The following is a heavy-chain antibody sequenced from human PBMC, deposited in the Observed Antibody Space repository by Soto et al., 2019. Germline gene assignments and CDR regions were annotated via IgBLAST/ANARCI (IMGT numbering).Heavy chain of an antibody. V-gene: IGHV3-30-3*01. CDR1: GFTFSSYA. J-gene: IGHJ6*02. CDR3: ARGKDIVVVVAATGDMDV. Sequence: QVQLVESGGGVVQPGRSLRLSCAASGFTFSSYAMHWVRQAPGKGLEWVAVISYDGSNKYYADSVKGRFTISRDNSKNTLYLQMNSLRAEDTAVYYCARGKDIVVVVAATGDMDVWGQGTTVTVSS. CDR2: ISYDGSNK. D-gene: IGHD2-15*01.